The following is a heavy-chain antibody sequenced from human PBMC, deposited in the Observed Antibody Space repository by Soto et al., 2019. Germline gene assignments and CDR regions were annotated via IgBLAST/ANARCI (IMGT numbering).Heavy chain of an antibody. V-gene: IGHV1-69*01. D-gene: IGHD2-2*01. CDR2: NIPIFGTA. J-gene: IGHJ4*02. Sequence: QVQLVQSGAEVKKPGSSVKVSCKASGGTFSSYAISWVRQAPGQGLEWMGGNIPIFGTANYAQKCQGRVTITADESTSTAYMELSSLRSEDTAVYYCAGQGYCSSTSCYPNYFAYWGQGTLVTVSS. CDR3: AGQGYCSSTSCYPNYFAY. CDR1: GGTFSSYA.